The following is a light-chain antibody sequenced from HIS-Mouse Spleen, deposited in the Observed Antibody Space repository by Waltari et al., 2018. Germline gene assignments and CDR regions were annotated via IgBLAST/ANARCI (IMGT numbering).Light chain of an antibody. CDR1: SSNIGSNT. CDR3: AAWDDSLNGVV. Sequence: QSVLTQPPSASGTPGQRVTISCSGSSSNIGSNTVNWYQQLPGTATKLLIYSNNQRPSGVPDRFSGSKSGTSASLAISGLQSEDEADYYCAAWDDSLNGVVFGGGTKLTVL. V-gene: IGLV1-44*01. J-gene: IGLJ2*01. CDR2: SNN.